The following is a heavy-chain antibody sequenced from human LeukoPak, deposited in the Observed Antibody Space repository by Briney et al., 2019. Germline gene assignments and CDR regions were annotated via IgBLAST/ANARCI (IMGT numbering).Heavy chain of an antibody. D-gene: IGHD3-22*01. CDR3: ARPTYYDSSGYLGGYDY. J-gene: IGHJ4*02. CDR2: INPNSGGT. CDR1: GYTFTSYY. Sequence: ASVKVSCKASGYTFTSYYMHWVRQAPGQGLEWMGWINPNSGGTNYAQKFQGRVTMTRDTSISTAYMELSRLRSDDTAVYYCARPTYYDSSGYLGGYDYWGQGTLVTVSS. V-gene: IGHV1-2*02.